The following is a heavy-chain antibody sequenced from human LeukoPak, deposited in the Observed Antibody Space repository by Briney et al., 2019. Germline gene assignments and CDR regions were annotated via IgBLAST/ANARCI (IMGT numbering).Heavy chain of an antibody. CDR3: AKGRPIDHYGSGSYSAFDY. D-gene: IGHD3-10*01. V-gene: IGHV3-23*01. CDR1: GFTFSGYA. Sequence: GGSLRLSCAASGFTFSGYAMSWVRQAPGKGLEWVSAISGSGGSTYYADSVKGRFTISRDNSKNTLYLQMNSLRAEDTAVYYCAKGRPIDHYGSGSYSAFDYWGQGTLVTVSS. CDR2: ISGSGGST. J-gene: IGHJ4*02.